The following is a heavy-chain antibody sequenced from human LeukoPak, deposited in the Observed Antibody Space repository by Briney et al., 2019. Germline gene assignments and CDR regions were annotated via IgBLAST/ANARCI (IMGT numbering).Heavy chain of an antibody. Sequence: QAGGSLRLSCAASGFTFDDYDMHWVRQAPGKGLEWVSGISWNSGSIGYADSVKGRFTISRDNAKNSLYLQMNSLRAEDTALYYCAKGQIYGDYRADAFDIWGQGTMVTVSS. V-gene: IGHV3-9*01. D-gene: IGHD4-17*01. CDR1: GFTFDDYD. J-gene: IGHJ3*02. CDR2: ISWNSGSI. CDR3: AKGQIYGDYRADAFDI.